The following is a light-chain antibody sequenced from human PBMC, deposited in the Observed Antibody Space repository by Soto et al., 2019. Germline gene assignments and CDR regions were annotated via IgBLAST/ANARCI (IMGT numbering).Light chain of an antibody. Sequence: QSALAEPASVSGSRGQSIAISCTGTRSNVGAYNYVSWYQHHPGKAPKLMIYDVNNRPSGDSNCFSGSKSGNTASLTISGLQAEDEADYYCSSWTSGATYVFGSGTKVTVL. J-gene: IGLJ1*01. CDR3: SSWTSGATYV. CDR1: RSNVGAYNY. V-gene: IGLV2-14*03. CDR2: DVN.